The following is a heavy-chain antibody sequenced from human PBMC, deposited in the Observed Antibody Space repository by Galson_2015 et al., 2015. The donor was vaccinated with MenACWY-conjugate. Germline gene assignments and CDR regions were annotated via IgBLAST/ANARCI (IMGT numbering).Heavy chain of an antibody. CDR3: ARAGQIGGSYFDY. CDR2: IYYSGST. V-gene: IGHV4-59*01. Sequence: ETLSLTCTVSGGSISSYYWSWIRQPPGKGLEWIGYIYYSGSTNYNPSLKSRVTISVDTSKNQFSLKLSSVTAADTAVYYCARAGQIGGSYFDYWGQGTLVTVSS. D-gene: IGHD2-15*01. J-gene: IGHJ4*02. CDR1: GGSISSYY.